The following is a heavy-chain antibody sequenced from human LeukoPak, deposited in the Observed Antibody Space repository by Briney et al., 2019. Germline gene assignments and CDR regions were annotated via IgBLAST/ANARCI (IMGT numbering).Heavy chain of an antibody. V-gene: IGHV1-24*01. Sequence: ASVKVSCKVSGYTLTELSMHWVRQAPGKGLEWMGGFDPEDGETIYAQKFQGRVTMTEDTSTDTAYMELSSLRSEDTAVYYCATRRFEPERYSSGWYCGYWGQGTLVTVSS. CDR3: ATRRFEPERYSSGWYCGY. D-gene: IGHD6-19*01. CDR2: FDPEDGET. J-gene: IGHJ4*02. CDR1: GYTLTELS.